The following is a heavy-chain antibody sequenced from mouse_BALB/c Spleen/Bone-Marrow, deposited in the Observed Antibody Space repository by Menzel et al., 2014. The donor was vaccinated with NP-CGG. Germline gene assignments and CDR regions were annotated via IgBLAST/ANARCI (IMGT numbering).Heavy chain of an antibody. D-gene: IGHD1-1*01. Sequence: QVQLQQSGAELVKPGASVKLSCKAFGYTFTSYWMQWVKQRPGQGLEWIGEINPSNGRINYNEKFKSKATLTVDKSSSTAYMQLSSLSSEDSAVYYCARKYYGSSYVWYFDVWGAGTTVTVSS. CDR2: INPSNGRI. V-gene: IGHV1S81*02. CDR3: ARKYYGSSYVWYFDV. CDR1: GYTFTSYW. J-gene: IGHJ1*01.